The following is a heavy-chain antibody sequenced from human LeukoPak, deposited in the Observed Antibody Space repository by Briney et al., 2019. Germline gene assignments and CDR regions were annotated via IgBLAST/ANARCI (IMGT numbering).Heavy chain of an antibody. V-gene: IGHV3-23*01. CDR2: ISGSGGST. CDR1: GFTVSSNY. Sequence: AGGSLRLSCAASGFTVSSNYMNWVRQAPGKGLEWVSVISGSGGSTYYADSVKGRFTISRDNSKNTLYLQMNSLRAEDTAVYYCAKVEVPATLYWFDPWGQGTLVTVSS. J-gene: IGHJ5*02. D-gene: IGHD1-1*01. CDR3: AKVEVPATLYWFDP.